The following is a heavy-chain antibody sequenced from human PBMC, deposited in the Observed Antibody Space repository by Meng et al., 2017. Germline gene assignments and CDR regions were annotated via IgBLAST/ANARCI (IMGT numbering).Heavy chain of an antibody. D-gene: IGHD6-25*01. J-gene: IGHJ4*02. CDR2: INPKSGDT. CDR3: ARDEDISAAGKLFGDY. V-gene: IGHV1-2*06. CDR1: GYHFPDYY. Sequence: QRVQSGVEVKKPGASVKVSCKPSGYHFPDYYIHWVRRAPGQGLEWMGRINPKSGDTHYAQKFQARVTMTGDTSISTAYMELSGLRSDDTAMYYCARDEDISAAGKLFGDYWGQGTLVTVSS.